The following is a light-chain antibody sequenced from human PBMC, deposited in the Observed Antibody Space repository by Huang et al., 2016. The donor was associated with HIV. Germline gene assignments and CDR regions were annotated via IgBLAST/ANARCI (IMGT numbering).Light chain of an antibody. CDR2: GAS. J-gene: IGKJ1*01. Sequence: IPLTQSPSSLSASVGDRVTITCRASEGIGNYLAWYQQKQGKDPKLLVYGASPLQNGAPSRFSGTGSGTHFTLTISSLQPEDFATHYCQQLSTYPRTFGQGTKVEIK. CDR1: EGIGNY. CDR3: QQLSTYPRT. V-gene: IGKV1-9*01.